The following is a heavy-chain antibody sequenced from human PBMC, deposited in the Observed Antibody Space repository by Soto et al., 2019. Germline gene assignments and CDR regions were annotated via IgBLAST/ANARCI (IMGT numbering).Heavy chain of an antibody. D-gene: IGHD1-26*01. J-gene: IGHJ4*02. Sequence: QVQLVESGGGVVQFGRSLRLSCAASGFTFNTYGMHWVRQAPGKGLEWVATTWYDGSYKYYGDSVKGRFTISRDNSKNTLYLQMNSLRAEDRAVYYCARDRTGALSGPGDFEHWGQGPLVTVSS. V-gene: IGHV3-33*01. CDR1: GFTFNTYG. CDR3: ARDRTGALSGPGDFEH. CDR2: TWYDGSYK.